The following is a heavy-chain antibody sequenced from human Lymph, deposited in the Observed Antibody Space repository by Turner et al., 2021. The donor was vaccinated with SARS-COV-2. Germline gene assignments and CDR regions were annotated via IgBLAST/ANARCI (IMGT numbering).Heavy chain of an antibody. CDR3: ARDFHFIPSSNSCDY. Sequence: QVPLVQSGAEVMYPWASVKVSCTASGYTFSSNYMHWLRQAPGQGIELMGIINPSGSSTSYEQKFQGRVTMTGDTSTSTDYMEMSSLRSEDTDVYYCARDFHFIPSSNSCDYWGQGTLVTVSS. D-gene: IGHD2-2*01. CDR2: INPSGSST. V-gene: IGHV1-46*01. J-gene: IGHJ4*02. CDR1: GYTFSSNY.